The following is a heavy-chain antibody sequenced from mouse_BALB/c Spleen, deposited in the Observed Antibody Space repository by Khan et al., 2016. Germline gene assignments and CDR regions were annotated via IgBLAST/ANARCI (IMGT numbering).Heavy chain of an antibody. D-gene: IGHD2-3*01. J-gene: IGHJ4*01. CDR2: INTETGEP. CDR1: GYTFTDYS. CDR3: ARWLLRGYAMDY. V-gene: IGHV9-2-1*01. Sequence: QIQLVQSGPELKKPGETVKISCKASGYTFTDYSMHWVKQAPGKGLKWMGWINTETGEPTYADDFKGRFAFSLETSASTAYLQINNRKNEDTATYFCARWLLRGYAMDYWGQGTSVTVSS.